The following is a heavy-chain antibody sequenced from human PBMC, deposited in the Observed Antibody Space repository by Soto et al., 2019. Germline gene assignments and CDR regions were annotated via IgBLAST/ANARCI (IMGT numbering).Heavy chain of an antibody. Sequence: SETLSLTCAVNGGSFTTYYWTWIRQPPGKGLEWIGEVIHTGSVNYNPSLMSRVTLSVDTSKNQFSLRLTSVTAADTAMYYCVRERRVLGAYSGNWYDYFDSWGQGIQVTVSS. D-gene: IGHD6-13*01. J-gene: IGHJ4*02. CDR2: VIHTGSV. CDR3: VRERRVLGAYSGNWYDYFDS. V-gene: IGHV4-34*12. CDR1: GGSFTTYY.